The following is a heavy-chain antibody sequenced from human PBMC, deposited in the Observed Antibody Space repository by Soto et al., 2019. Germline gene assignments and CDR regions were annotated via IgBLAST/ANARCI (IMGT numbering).Heavy chain of an antibody. CDR1: GGTFSSYA. V-gene: IGHV1-69*01. CDR2: IIPIFGTA. Sequence: QVQLVQSGAEVKKPGSSVKVSCKASGGTFSSYAISWVRQAPGQGLEWMGWIIPIFGTANYAHKFQGRVTITEDESTSTAYMELSSLRSEDTAVYYCARGVAGYNWFDPCGQGTLVTVSS. D-gene: IGHD6-19*01. J-gene: IGHJ5*02. CDR3: ARGVAGYNWFDP.